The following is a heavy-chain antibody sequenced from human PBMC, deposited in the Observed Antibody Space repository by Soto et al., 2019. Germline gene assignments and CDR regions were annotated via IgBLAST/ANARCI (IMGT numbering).Heavy chain of an antibody. CDR1: GFTFSSYE. CDR3: ASYDSSGYYFDY. CDR2: ISSSGSTI. J-gene: IGHJ4*02. Sequence: GGSLRLSCAASGFTFSSYEMNWVRQAPGKGLEWVSYISSSGSTIYYADSVKGRFTISRDNAKNSLYLQMTSLRAEDTAVYYCASYDSSGYYFDYWGQGTLVTVSS. D-gene: IGHD3-22*01. V-gene: IGHV3-48*03.